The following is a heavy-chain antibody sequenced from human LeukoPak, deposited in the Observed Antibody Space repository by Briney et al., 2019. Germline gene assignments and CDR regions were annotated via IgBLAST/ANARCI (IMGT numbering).Heavy chain of an antibody. D-gene: IGHD1-26*01. CDR3: ARVGDSNAFDI. V-gene: IGHV3-64*01. CDR1: GFTFSSYA. J-gene: IGHJ3*02. Sequence: GGSLRPSCAASGFTFSSYAMHWVRQAPGKGLEYVSAISSNGGSTYYANSVKGRFTISRDNSKNTLYLQMGSLRAEDMAVYYCARVGDSNAFDIWAKGQWSPSLQ. CDR2: ISSNGGST.